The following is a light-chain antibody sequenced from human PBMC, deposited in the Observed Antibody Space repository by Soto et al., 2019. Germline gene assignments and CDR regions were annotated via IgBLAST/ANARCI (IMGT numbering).Light chain of an antibody. V-gene: IGKV3-20*01. CDR1: QSVSSSY. CDR3: QQYGSSHPYT. CDR2: GAS. Sequence: EIVLTQSPGTLSLSPGERATLSCRASQSVSSSYLAWYQQKPGQAPRLLIYGASSRATGIPERLSGSGSGTDFTLTISRLEAEDVVVYYCQQYGSSHPYTFGQGTKLEIK. J-gene: IGKJ2*01.